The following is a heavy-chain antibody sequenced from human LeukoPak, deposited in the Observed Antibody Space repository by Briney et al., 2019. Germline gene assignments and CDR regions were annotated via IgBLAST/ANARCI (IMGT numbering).Heavy chain of an antibody. Sequence: PGGSLRLSCAASGLTFSSYAVSWVRQAPGKGLEWVSAISGSGDNAFYADSVKGRFTYSRDNGKNTVYLQMISLRAKDMAVYYCAKDFRGSGYFFDYCGHGTLVTVSS. CDR2: ISGSGDNA. CDR3: AKDFRGSGYFFDY. V-gene: IGHV3-23*01. J-gene: IGHJ4*01. CDR1: GLTFSSYA. D-gene: IGHD2-15*01.